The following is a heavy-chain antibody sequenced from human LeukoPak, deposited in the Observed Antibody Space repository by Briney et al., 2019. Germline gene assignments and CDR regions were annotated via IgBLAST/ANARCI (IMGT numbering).Heavy chain of an antibody. CDR1: GGSISSYY. CDR3: ARYYGGNSFDAFDI. V-gene: IGHV4-59*01. D-gene: IGHD4-23*01. Sequence: SETLSLTCTVSGGSISSYYWSWIRQPPGKGLEWIGYIYYSGSTNYNPSLKSRVTISVDTSKKQFSLKLSSVTAADTAVYYCARYYGGNSFDAFDIWGLGTMVTVSS. CDR2: IYYSGST. J-gene: IGHJ3*02.